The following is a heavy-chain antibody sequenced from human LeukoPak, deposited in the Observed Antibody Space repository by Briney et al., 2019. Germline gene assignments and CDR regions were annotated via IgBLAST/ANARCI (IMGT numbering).Heavy chain of an antibody. CDR3: ARGGYSSGWYKLDFDY. CDR2: MNPNSGNT. Sequence: GASVEVSCKASGYTFTSYDINWVRQATGQGLEWMGWMNPNSGNTGYAQKFQGRVTMTRNTSISTAYMELSSLRSEDTAVYYCARGGYSSGWYKLDFDYWGQGTLVTVSS. J-gene: IGHJ4*02. V-gene: IGHV1-8*01. CDR1: GYTFTSYD. D-gene: IGHD6-19*01.